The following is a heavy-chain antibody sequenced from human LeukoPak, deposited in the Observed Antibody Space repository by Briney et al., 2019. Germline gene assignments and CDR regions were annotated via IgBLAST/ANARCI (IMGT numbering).Heavy chain of an antibody. CDR3: ARDFHYGYCSSTSCYTMGY. J-gene: IGHJ4*02. Sequence: GASVKVSCKASGGTFSSYAINWVRQAPGQGLEWMGGIIPIFGTANYAQKFQGRVTITADESTSTAYMELSSLRSEGTAVYYCARDFHYGYCSSTSCYTMGYWGQGTLVTVSS. D-gene: IGHD2-2*02. V-gene: IGHV1-69*13. CDR2: IIPIFGTA. CDR1: GGTFSSYA.